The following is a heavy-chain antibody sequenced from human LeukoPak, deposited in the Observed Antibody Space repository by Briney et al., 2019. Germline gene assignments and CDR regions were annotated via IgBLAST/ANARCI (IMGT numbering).Heavy chain of an antibody. V-gene: IGHV1-2*02. D-gene: IGHD5-18*01. CDR1: GYTFTGYY. CDR2: INPNSGGT. Sequence: ASVKVSCKASGYTFTGYYMHWVRQAPGQGLEWMGWINPNSGGTNYAQKFQGRVTMTRDTSISTAYMELSSLRAEDTAVYYCAREGYTYGTIDSWGQGTLVTVSS. J-gene: IGHJ4*02. CDR3: AREGYTYGTIDS.